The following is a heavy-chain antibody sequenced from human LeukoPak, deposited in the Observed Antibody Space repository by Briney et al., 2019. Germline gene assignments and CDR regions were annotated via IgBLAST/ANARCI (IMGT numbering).Heavy chain of an antibody. J-gene: IGHJ4*02. CDR3: TTVYDSSGYYRRGFDY. Sequence: GGSLRLSCAASGFTFSSYWMNWARQAPGKGLEWVASINHNGNVNYYVDSVKGRFTISRDNAKNSLYLQMSNLRAEDTAVYYCTTVYDSSGYYRRGFDYWGQGTLVTVSS. D-gene: IGHD3-22*01. CDR2: INHNGNVN. V-gene: IGHV3-7*03. CDR1: GFTFSSYW.